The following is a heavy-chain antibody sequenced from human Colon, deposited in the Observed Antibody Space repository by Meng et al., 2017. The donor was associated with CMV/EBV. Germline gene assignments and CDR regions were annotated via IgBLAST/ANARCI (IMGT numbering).Heavy chain of an antibody. V-gene: IGHV3-7*01. CDR2: INPNANAN. Sequence: GGSLRLSCAPSGFTFSNYWMSWVRQAPGAWLEWVANINPNANANYYVDSVNGRFTISRDNAKSSLFLQMDSLNAEDTAVYYCARIFCTTTDCYYDDWGRGTLVTVSS. J-gene: IGHJ4*02. CDR1: GFTFSNYW. CDR3: ARIFCTTTDCYYDD. D-gene: IGHD2-8*01.